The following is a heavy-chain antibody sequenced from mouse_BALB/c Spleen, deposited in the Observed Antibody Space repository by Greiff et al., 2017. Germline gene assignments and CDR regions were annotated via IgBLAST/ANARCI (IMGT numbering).Heavy chain of an antibody. Sequence: EVQLVESGGGLVQPGGSRKLSCAASGFTFSSFGMHWVRQAPEMGLEWVAYISSGSSTIYYEDTVKGRFTIARDNPKNTLFLQMTSLRSEDTAMYYCSRYGSDFAMDYWGQGTSVTVSS. J-gene: IGHJ4*01. D-gene: IGHD1-2*01. V-gene: IGHV5-17*02. CDR3: SRYGSDFAMDY. CDR1: GFTFSSFG. CDR2: ISSGSSTI.